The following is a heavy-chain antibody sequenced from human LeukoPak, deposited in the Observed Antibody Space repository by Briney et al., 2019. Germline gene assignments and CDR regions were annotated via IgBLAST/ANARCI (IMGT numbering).Heavy chain of an antibody. D-gene: IGHD3-10*01. CDR2: IYCSGST. CDR1: GGSISSSSYY. Sequence: NPSETLSLTCTVSGGSISSSSYYWGWIRQPPGKGLEWIGSIYCSGSTYYNPSLKSRVTISVDTSKNQFSLKLSSVTAADTAVYYCARDRHVLLWFGELHYYMDVWGKGTTVTVSS. J-gene: IGHJ6*03. CDR3: ARDRHVLLWFGELHYYMDV. V-gene: IGHV4-39*07.